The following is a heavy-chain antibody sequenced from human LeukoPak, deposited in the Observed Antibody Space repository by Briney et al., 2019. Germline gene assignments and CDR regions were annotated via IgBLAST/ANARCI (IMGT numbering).Heavy chain of an antibody. CDR3: ARGGDRCSSTSCLAYNWFDP. J-gene: IGHJ5*02. D-gene: IGHD2-2*01. V-gene: IGHV1-69*13. Sequence: EASVKVSCKASGGTFSSYAISWVRQAPGQGREWMGGIIPILGTANYAQKFQGRVTITADESTSTAYMELSSLRSEDTAVYYCARGGDRCSSTSCLAYNWFDPWGQGTLVTVSS. CDR1: GGTFSSYA. CDR2: IIPILGTA.